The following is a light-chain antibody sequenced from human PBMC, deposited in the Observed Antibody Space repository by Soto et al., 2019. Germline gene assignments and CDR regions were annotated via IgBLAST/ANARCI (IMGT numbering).Light chain of an antibody. CDR1: SSDVGNSDY. Sequence: HSVLTQPASVSGSPGQSITISCTGTSSDVGNSDYVSWYQQHPGKVPKLMIYDVSNRPSGVSNRFSGSKSGNTASLTISGLQAEDEADYYCISFTTRATYVFGTGTKVTVL. CDR2: DVS. V-gene: IGLV2-14*01. J-gene: IGLJ1*01. CDR3: ISFTTRATYV.